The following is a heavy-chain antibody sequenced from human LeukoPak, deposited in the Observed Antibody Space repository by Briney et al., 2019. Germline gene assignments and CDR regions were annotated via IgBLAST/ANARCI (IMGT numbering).Heavy chain of an antibody. D-gene: IGHD3-3*01. CDR3: ARPSNYDSLDV. Sequence: GGSLRLSCAASGFTFSRYAMPWVRQAPGKGLEWVAVISYDGSNKYYADSVKGRFTISRDNSKNTLYLQMNSLRAEDTAVYYCARPSNYDSLDVWGQGTTVTVSS. CDR1: GFTFSRYA. J-gene: IGHJ6*02. CDR2: ISYDGSNK. V-gene: IGHV3-30-3*01.